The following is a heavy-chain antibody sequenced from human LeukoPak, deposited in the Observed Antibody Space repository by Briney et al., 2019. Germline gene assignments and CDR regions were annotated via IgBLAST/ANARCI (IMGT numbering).Heavy chain of an antibody. CDR3: ARDYADYVGYFFFDY. CDR1: GFTFNNYA. V-gene: IGHV3-23*01. Sequence: GGSLRLSCAASGFTFNNYAMNWVRQAPGKGLEWVSSISGGGETTYYADSAKGRFTISRDNSQNTLYLQMNSLRAEDTAVYYCARDYADYVGYFFFDYWGQGTQVTVSS. J-gene: IGHJ4*02. D-gene: IGHD4-17*01. CDR2: ISGGGETT.